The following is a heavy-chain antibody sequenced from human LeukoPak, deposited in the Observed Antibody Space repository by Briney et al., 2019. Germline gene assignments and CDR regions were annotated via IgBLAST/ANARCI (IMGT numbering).Heavy chain of an antibody. CDR3: AKNYGDYDYYYYGMDV. V-gene: IGHV3-30*18. CDR2: ISYDGSNK. J-gene: IGHJ6*02. Sequence: GGALRLSCAASGFTFSSYVMHWVRQAPGKGLEWVAVISYDGSNKYYADSVKGRFTISRDNSKNTLYLQMNSLRAEDTAVYYCAKNYGDYDYYYYGMDVWGQGTTVTVSS. CDR1: GFTFSSYV. D-gene: IGHD4-17*01.